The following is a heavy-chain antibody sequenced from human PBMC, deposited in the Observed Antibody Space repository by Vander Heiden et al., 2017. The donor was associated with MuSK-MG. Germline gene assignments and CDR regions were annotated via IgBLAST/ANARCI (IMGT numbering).Heavy chain of an antibody. D-gene: IGHD3-3*01. Sequence: QVQLVESGGGLVKPGGSLRLSCAVSGFTFSDHYISWIRQAPGKGLEWVSYISSSGSTIYYADSVKGRFTISRDNAKNSLYLQMNSLRAEDTAVYYCARGEYYDFWSGVWNYMDVWGKGTTVTVSS. V-gene: IGHV3-11*01. CDR3: ARGEYYDFWSGVWNYMDV. J-gene: IGHJ6*03. CDR1: GFTFSDHY. CDR2: ISSSGSTI.